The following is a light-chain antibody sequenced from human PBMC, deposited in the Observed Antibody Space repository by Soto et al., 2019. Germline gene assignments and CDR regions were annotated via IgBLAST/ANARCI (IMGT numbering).Light chain of an antibody. CDR2: GAS. V-gene: IGKV3-20*01. J-gene: IGKJ1*01. CDR1: QSVSSSF. Sequence: EIVLTQSPGTLSLSPGERATLSCRVSQSVSSSFLAWYQQKPGRAPRLLIYGASSRATGIPDRFSGSGSGTDFTLTISRLEPEDFAVYYCQQYGSSPWTFGQGTKVEIK. CDR3: QQYGSSPWT.